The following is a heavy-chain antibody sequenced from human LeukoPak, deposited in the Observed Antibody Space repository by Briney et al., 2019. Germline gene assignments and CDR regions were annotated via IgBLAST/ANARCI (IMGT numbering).Heavy chain of an antibody. Sequence: GGSLRLSCAASGFTFSSYAMSWVRQAPGKGLEWVSAISGSGGNTVCADSVKGRFTISRDNSKNTLYLQMISLRAEDTAVYYCARRRDSSDGKDFDYWGQGTLVTVSS. CDR3: ARRRDSSDGKDFDY. D-gene: IGHD3-22*01. CDR1: GFTFSSYA. V-gene: IGHV3-23*01. J-gene: IGHJ4*02. CDR2: ISGSGGNT.